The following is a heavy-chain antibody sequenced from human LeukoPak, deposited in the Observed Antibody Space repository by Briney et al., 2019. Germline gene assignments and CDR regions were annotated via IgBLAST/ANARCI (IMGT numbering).Heavy chain of an antibody. V-gene: IGHV5-51*01. CDR2: IYPGDSDT. CDR3: SRYPLYSSSWGFDY. D-gene: IGHD6-13*01. J-gene: IGHJ4*02. Sequence: GESLQISCKGSGYSFTSYWIGWVRQMPGKGLEWMGIIYPGDSDTRYSPSFQGQVTISADKSNSTAYLQWSSLTASDTAMYYCSRYPLYSSSWGFDYWGQGTLVTVSS. CDR1: GYSFTSYW.